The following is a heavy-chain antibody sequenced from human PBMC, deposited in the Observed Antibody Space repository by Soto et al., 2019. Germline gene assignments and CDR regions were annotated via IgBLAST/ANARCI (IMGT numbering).Heavy chain of an antibody. CDR3: ARGAYCSGSNCAPGWFDP. D-gene: IGHD2-15*01. CDR2: VSRGSNTI. CDR1: GFSFSSYN. V-gene: IGHV3-48*01. J-gene: IGHJ5*02. Sequence: GGSLRLSCAASGFSFSSYNMNWVRQAPGKGQEWISYVSRGSNTIYYADSVKGRFTISRDNAKNSLYLQMNSLRAEDTAVYYCARGAYCSGSNCAPGWFDPWGQGTLVTVSS.